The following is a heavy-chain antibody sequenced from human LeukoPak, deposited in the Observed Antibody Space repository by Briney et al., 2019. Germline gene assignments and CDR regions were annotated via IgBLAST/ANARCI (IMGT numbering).Heavy chain of an antibody. D-gene: IGHD3-3*01. CDR3: ARAPEWLPLDY. CDR1: GYTFNRYY. CDR2: INPSCGSK. V-gene: IGHV1-46*02. J-gene: IGHJ4*02. Sequence: GASVKVSCKASGYTFNRYYMHWVRQAPGQGLEWMGRINPSCGSKSYAQRFQGRVTMTSDTSQTTVYMELSSLRSEATAVYYCARAPEWLPLDYWGQGTLVTVSS.